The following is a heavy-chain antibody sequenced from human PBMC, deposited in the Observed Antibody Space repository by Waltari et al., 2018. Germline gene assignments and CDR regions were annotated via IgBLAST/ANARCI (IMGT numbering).Heavy chain of an antibody. V-gene: IGHV3-7*01. D-gene: IGHD3-16*01. CDR2: IKPDGSEK. CDR1: GFTSSTTW. Sequence: EVQLVESGGALVQPGGSVRLACAAPGFTSSTTWMCWVRQTPGKGLEWVANIKPDGSEKDYVDSVKGRFTISRDNAKNSLYLQMNSLRAEDTAVYFCASGGGRPFDYWGQGTLVTVSS. CDR3: ASGGGRPFDY. J-gene: IGHJ4*02.